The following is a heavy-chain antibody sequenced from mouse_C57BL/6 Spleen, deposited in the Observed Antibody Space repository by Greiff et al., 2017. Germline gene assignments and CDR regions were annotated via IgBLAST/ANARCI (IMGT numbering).Heavy chain of an antibody. D-gene: IGHD2-4*01. CDR3: ARHEDDYDGWYFDV. CDR1: GFTFSDYY. CDR2: ISNGGGST. J-gene: IGHJ1*03. Sequence: EVQRVESGGGLVQPGGSLKLSCAASGFTFSDYYMYWVRQTPEKRLEWVAYISNGGGSTYYPDTVKGRFTISRDNAKNTLYLQMSRLKSEDTAMYYCARHEDDYDGWYFDVWGTGTTVTVSS. V-gene: IGHV5-12*01.